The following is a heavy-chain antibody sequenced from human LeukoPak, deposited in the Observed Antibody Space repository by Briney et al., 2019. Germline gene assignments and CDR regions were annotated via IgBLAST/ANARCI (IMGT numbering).Heavy chain of an antibody. CDR3: AKAGLWFGERYYMDV. V-gene: IGHV3-23*01. Sequence: GGSLRLSCAASGFTFSSYAMSWVRQAPGKGLEWVSAISGSGGSTYYADSVKGRFTISRDNSKNTLYLQMNSLRAEDTAVYYCAKAGLWFGERYYMDVWGKGTTVTVSS. CDR2: ISGSGGST. J-gene: IGHJ6*03. CDR1: GFTFSSYA. D-gene: IGHD3-10*01.